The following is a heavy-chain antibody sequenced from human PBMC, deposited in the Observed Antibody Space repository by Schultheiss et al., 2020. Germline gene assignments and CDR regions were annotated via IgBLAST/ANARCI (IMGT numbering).Heavy chain of an antibody. CDR2: IKQDGSEK. CDR3: ARGRQDIVVVPAAQYYYYYYMDV. V-gene: IGHV3-7*01. CDR1: GFTFSSYW. J-gene: IGHJ6*03. D-gene: IGHD2-2*01. Sequence: GGSLRLSCAASGFTFSSYWMSWVRQAPGKGLEWVANIKQDGSEKYYVDSVKGRFTISRDNAKNSLYLQMNSLRAEDTAVYYCARGRQDIVVVPAAQYYYYYYMDVWGKGTTVTFSS.